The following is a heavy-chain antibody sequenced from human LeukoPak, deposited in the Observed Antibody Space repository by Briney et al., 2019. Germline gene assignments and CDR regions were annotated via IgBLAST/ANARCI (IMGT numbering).Heavy chain of an antibody. CDR2: INHSGST. J-gene: IGHJ5*02. V-gene: IGHV4-34*01. CDR1: GGSFSGYY. CDR3: ARMVPSSAWFDP. Sequence: PSETLSLTCAVYGGSFSGYYWSWIRQPPGKGLEWIGEINHSGSTNYNPSLKSRVTISVDTSKNQFSLKLSSVTAADTAVYYCARMVPSSAWFDPWGQGTLVTVSS. D-gene: IGHD3-10*01.